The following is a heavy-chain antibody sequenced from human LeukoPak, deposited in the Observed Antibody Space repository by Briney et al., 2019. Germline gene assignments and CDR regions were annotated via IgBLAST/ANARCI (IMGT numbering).Heavy chain of an antibody. CDR1: GGTFSSYA. CDR2: IIPIFGTA. D-gene: IGHD1/OR15-1a*01. CDR3: ARGVPQTKIGYNWFDP. J-gene: IGHJ5*02. V-gene: IGHV1-69*05. Sequence: EASVTVSCKAYGGTFSSYAISWVRQAPGQGLEWMGGIIPIFGTANYAQKFQGRVTITTDESTSTAYMELSSLRSEDTAVYYCARGVPQTKIGYNWFDPWGQGTLVTVSS.